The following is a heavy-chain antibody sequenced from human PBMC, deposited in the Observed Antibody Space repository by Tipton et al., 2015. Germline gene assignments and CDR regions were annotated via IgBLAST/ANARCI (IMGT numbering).Heavy chain of an antibody. CDR1: GGSVSSGSYY. J-gene: IGHJ4*02. V-gene: IGHV4-61*01. CDR2: ISFSDTT. D-gene: IGHD4-23*01. Sequence: TLSLTCTVSGGSVSSGSYYWSWIRQPPGKGLEWIGYISFSDTTHYNPSLKRRITISVDTSKTQFSLEMRSVTATDTAVYYCARARGRHGGLFDSWGQGTLVTVSS. CDR3: ARARGRHGGLFDS.